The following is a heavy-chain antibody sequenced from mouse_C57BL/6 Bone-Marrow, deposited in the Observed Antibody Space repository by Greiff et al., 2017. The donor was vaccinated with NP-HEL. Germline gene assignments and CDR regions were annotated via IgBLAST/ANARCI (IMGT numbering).Heavy chain of an antibody. CDR2: IYPRDGST. Sequence: QVQLKESDAELVKPGASVKISCKVSGYTFTDHTIHWMKQRPEQGLEWIGYIYPRDGSTKYNEKFKGKATLTADKSSSTAYMQLNSLTSEDSAVYFCARGALHYYGSSYAWFAYWGQGTLVTVSA. CDR1: GYTFTDHT. CDR3: ARGALHYYGSSYAWFAY. V-gene: IGHV1-78*01. J-gene: IGHJ3*01. D-gene: IGHD1-1*01.